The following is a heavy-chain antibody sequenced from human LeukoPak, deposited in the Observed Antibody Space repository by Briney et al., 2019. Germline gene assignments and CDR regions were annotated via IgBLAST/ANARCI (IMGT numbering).Heavy chain of an antibody. CDR1: GGSFSGYY. V-gene: IGHV4-34*01. D-gene: IGHD1-26*01. J-gene: IGHJ5*02. CDR2: INHSGST. Sequence: SETLSLTCAVYGGSFSGYYWSWIRQPPGKGLEWIGEINHSGSTNYNPSLKSRVTISVDTSKNQFSLKLSSVTATDTAVYYCARESSGSYANWFDPWGQGTLVTVSS. CDR3: ARESSGSYANWFDP.